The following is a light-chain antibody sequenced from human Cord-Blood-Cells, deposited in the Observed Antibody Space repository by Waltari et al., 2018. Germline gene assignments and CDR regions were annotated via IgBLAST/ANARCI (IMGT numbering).Light chain of an antibody. V-gene: IGLV2-23*01. Sequence: QSALTQPASVSGSPGQSITISCTGTSSDVGSYNLVSWYQQHPGTAPKLMIYEGSKRPSGVSNRFSGSKSGNTACLTISGLQAEDEADYYCCSYAGSSTWVFGGGTKLTVL. J-gene: IGLJ3*02. CDR3: CSYAGSSTWV. CDR1: SSDVGSYNL. CDR2: EGS.